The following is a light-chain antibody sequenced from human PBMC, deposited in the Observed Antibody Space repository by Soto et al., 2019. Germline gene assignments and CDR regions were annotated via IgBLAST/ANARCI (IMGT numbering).Light chain of an antibody. CDR3: QQYGSSPWT. CDR2: GAS. Sequence: EIGLTQSPGTLSLSPGERATLSCRASQSVSRNYLAWYQQKPGQAPRLLIYGASSRAAGTPDRFTGSGSGTDFTLSIDRLEPEDFAVYHCQQYGSSPWTFGQGTKVDIK. CDR1: QSVSRNY. V-gene: IGKV3-20*01. J-gene: IGKJ1*01.